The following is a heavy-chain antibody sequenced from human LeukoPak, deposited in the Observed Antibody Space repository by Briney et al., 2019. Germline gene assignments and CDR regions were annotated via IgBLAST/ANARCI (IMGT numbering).Heavy chain of an antibody. CDR2: IYYSGST. J-gene: IGHJ4*02. CDR3: ARDYYGSGSYDY. CDR1: GGSISSYY. D-gene: IGHD3-10*01. V-gene: IGHV4-59*01. Sequence: SETLSLTCTVSGGSISSYYWSWIRQPPGKGLEWIGYIYYSGSTNYNPSLKSRVTISVDTSKNQFSLKLSSVTAADTAVYYCARDYYGSGSYDYWGQGTLVTVSS.